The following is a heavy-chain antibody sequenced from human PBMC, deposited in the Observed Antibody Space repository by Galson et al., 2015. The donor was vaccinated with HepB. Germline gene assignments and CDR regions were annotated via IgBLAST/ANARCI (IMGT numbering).Heavy chain of an antibody. J-gene: IGHJ6*02. V-gene: IGHV1-69*04. Sequence: SVKVSCKASGGTFSSYAISWVRQAPGQGLEWMGRIIPILGIANYAQKFQGRVTITADKSTSTAYMELSSLRSEDTAVYYCAITWIQLWSTYYYYYGMDVWGQGTTVTVSS. CDR3: AITWIQLWSTYYYYYGMDV. CDR2: IIPILGIA. CDR1: GGTFSSYA. D-gene: IGHD5-18*01.